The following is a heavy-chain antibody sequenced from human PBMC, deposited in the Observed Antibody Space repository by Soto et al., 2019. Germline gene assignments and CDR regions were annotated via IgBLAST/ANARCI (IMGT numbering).Heavy chain of an antibody. D-gene: IGHD1-20*01. CDR2: FDPEDGET. CDR1: GYTLTELS. Sequence: QVQLVQSGAEVKKPGASVKVSCKVSGYTLTELSMHWVRQAPGKGLEWTGGFDPEDGETIYAQKFQANVTITEDPSTDTAYMALRSLSSEATAVYYCATGPITGPPRWFAPWGQGPLVTVSS. CDR3: ATGPITGPPRWFAP. V-gene: IGHV1-24*01. J-gene: IGHJ5*02.